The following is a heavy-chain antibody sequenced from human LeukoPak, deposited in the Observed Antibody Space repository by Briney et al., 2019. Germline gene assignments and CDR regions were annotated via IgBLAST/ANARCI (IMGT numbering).Heavy chain of an antibody. D-gene: IGHD2-21*02. V-gene: IGHV1-2*06. J-gene: IGHJ4*02. CDR3: ARDSAYCGGDCPGC. Sequence: GASVKVSCKASGYTFTGYYMNWVRQAPGQGLEWMGRINPNSGGTNYALKFQGRVTMTRDTSISTAYMELTSLRSDDTAVYYCARDSAYCGGDCPGCWGQGTLVTVSS. CDR1: GYTFTGYY. CDR2: INPNSGGT.